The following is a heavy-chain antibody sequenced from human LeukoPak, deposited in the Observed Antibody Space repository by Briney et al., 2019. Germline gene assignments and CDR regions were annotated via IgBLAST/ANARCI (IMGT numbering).Heavy chain of an antibody. J-gene: IGHJ4*02. Sequence: GASVKVSCTASGYTFTSYYLDWVRQAPGQGLEWMGIINPSGGSTSYAQKFQGRVTMTRATSTSTDYMELSSLRSEDTAVYYCARFLQSPYYFDYWGQGTLVTVSS. D-gene: IGHD5-24*01. V-gene: IGHV1-46*01. CDR2: INPSGGST. CDR3: ARFLQSPYYFDY. CDR1: GYTFTSYY.